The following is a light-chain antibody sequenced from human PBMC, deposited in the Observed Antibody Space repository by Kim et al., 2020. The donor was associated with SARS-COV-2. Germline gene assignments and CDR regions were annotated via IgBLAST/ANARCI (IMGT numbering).Light chain of an antibody. CDR2: GAS. V-gene: IGKV3-20*01. J-gene: IGKJ1*01. Sequence: EIVLTQSPGTLSLSPGERATLSCRASQSVSSSYLAWYQHKPGQAPRLLMYGASTRATGIPDRFSGSGSGTDFTLTISTLEPEDFAVYYCQQYGSSPPTFGHGTKVDIK. CDR3: QQYGSSPPT. CDR1: QSVSSSY.